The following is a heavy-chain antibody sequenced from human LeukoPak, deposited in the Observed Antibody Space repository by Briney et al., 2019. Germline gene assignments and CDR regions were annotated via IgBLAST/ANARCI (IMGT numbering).Heavy chain of an antibody. J-gene: IGHJ4*02. Sequence: GGSLRLSCAASGFTVSPNYMSWVRQAPGKGLEWVSVIYSGGTTYYADSVKGRFTISRDNSKNTLYLQMNTLRAEDTAVYYCARDRGGSRSDCWGQGTLVTVSS. V-gene: IGHV3-66*01. CDR2: IYSGGTT. CDR3: ARDRGGSRSDC. CDR1: GFTVSPNY. D-gene: IGHD6-13*01.